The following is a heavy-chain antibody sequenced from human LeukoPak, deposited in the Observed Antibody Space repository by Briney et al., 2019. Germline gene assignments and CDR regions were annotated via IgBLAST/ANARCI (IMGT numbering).Heavy chain of an antibody. CDR3: AKRPRAVAEAYFDY. CDR1: GITVSSNY. CDR2: IYSAGNT. D-gene: IGHD6-19*01. V-gene: IGHV3-53*04. J-gene: IGHJ4*02. Sequence: GGSLRLSCAASGITVSSNYMSWVRQALGKGLEWVSFIYSAGNTYYSDFVKGRFTISRHTSKNTLYLQMNSLRAEDTAVYYCAKRPRAVAEAYFDYWGQGTLVTVSS.